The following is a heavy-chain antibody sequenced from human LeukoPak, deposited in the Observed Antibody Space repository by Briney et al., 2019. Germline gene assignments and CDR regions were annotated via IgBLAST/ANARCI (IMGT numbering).Heavy chain of an antibody. D-gene: IGHD1-26*01. CDR2: IIPISGTT. CDR3: ARKLRLGGNWFDP. V-gene: IGHV1-69*15. CDR1: GGTFTSYA. Sequence: GSSVKVSCKTSGGTFTSYAITWVRQGPGQGLEWMGKIIPISGTTNYAQKFQGRVTFTADESTSTAYMELSSLRSDDTALYYCARKLRLGGNWFDPWGQGTLVTVSS. J-gene: IGHJ5*02.